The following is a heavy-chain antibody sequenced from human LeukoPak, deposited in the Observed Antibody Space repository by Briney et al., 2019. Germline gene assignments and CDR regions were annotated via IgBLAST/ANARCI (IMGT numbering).Heavy chain of an antibody. CDR1: GGSFSGYY. Sequence: PSETLSLTCAVYGGSFSGYYWSWIRQPPGKGLEWIGEINHSGSTNYNPSLKSRVTISVDTSKNQFSLKLSSVTAADTAVYYCARIGGPMVRGVIRYWGQGTLVTVSS. D-gene: IGHD3-10*01. J-gene: IGHJ4*02. CDR3: ARIGGPMVRGVIRY. CDR2: INHSGST. V-gene: IGHV4-34*01.